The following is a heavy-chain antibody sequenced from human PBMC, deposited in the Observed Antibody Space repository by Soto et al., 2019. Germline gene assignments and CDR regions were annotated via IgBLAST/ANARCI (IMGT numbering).Heavy chain of an antibody. CDR2: ISGSGGGK. Sequence: EVQLLESGGGLVQPGGSLRLSCEASGFTFSTSAMSWVRQAPGKGLERVSTISGSGGGKYYADSVNGRFTISGDNSKNTLFLQMNSLRAEDTALYYCARNWGIFDYWGQGTLVTVSS. V-gene: IGHV3-23*01. CDR1: GFTFSTSA. J-gene: IGHJ4*02. CDR3: ARNWGIFDY. D-gene: IGHD7-27*01.